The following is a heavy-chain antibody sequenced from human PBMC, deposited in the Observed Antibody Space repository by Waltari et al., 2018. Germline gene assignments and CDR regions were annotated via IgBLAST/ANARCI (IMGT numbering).Heavy chain of an antibody. CDR3: AREVGSSWPGGWFDP. CDR1: GFTFSSYA. D-gene: IGHD6-13*01. CDR2: ISYDGSNK. V-gene: IGHV3-30-3*01. Sequence: QVQLVESGGGVVQPGRSLRPSCAASGFTFSSYAMHWVRQAPGKGLEWVAVISYDGSNKYYADSVKGRFTISRDNSKNTLYLQMNSLRAEDTAVYYCAREVGSSWPGGWFDPWGQGTLVTVSS. J-gene: IGHJ5*02.